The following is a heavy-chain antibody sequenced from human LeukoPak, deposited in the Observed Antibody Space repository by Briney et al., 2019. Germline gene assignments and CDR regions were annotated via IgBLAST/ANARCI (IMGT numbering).Heavy chain of an antibody. CDR2: INHSGST. V-gene: IGHV4-34*01. J-gene: IGHJ4*02. CDR3: ARGRYGARLDY. CDR1: GGSFSGYY. D-gene: IGHD4/OR15-4a*01. Sequence: PSETLSLTCAGYGGSFSGYYWSWIRQPPGKGLEWIGEINHSGSTNYNPSLKSRVTISVDTSKNQFSLKLSSVTAADTAVYYCARGRYGARLDYWGQGTLVTVSS.